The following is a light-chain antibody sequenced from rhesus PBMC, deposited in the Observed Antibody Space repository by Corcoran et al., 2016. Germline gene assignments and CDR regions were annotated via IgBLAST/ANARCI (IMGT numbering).Light chain of an antibody. J-gene: IGKJ1*01. CDR2: GAS. V-gene: IGKV3-10*01. CDR1: QSVSSY. Sequence: QVMWTQTPATLSLPPGERATLSFRASQSVSSYFAWYQQKPGQAPRLLIYGASSRATGIPDRVSGSGSVKDVPRTSSRLGREDGGIYLCYQHSGGWTFGQGTKVEIK. CDR3: YQHSGGWT.